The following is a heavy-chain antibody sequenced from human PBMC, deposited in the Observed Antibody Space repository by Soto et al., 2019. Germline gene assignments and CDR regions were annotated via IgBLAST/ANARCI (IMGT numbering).Heavy chain of an antibody. J-gene: IGHJ4*02. Sequence: EVQLLESGGGLIQPGGSLSLSCEASGFTFSTYTMTWVRQAPGKGLEWVSTIVPSGASTYYADSEKGRFTISRDNSKSTLYLQTNSLRAEDTAIFYCSRKTGDPNYPRLDYWGQGTLVTVSS. CDR2: IVPSGAST. D-gene: IGHD2-21*02. CDR1: GFTFSTYT. CDR3: SRKTGDPNYPRLDY. V-gene: IGHV3-23*01.